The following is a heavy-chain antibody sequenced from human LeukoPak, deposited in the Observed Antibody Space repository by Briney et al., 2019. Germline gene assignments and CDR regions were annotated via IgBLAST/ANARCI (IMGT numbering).Heavy chain of an antibody. J-gene: IGHJ6*02. CDR3: AKVPYSDYGSGRPPFMDA. D-gene: IGHD3-10*01. Sequence: PGGSLRLSCAASGFTFSSYAMSWVRQAPGQGLEWVSTLSDSGGDTYYADSVRDRFTISRENAKSTLYLQMNSVRAEDTAVYYCAKVPYSDYGSGRPPFMDAWGQGTTVAISS. CDR2: LSDSGGDT. V-gene: IGHV3-23*01. CDR1: GFTFSSYA.